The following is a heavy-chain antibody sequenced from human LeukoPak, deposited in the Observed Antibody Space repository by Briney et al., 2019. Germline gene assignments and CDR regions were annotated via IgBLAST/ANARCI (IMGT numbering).Heavy chain of an antibody. V-gene: IGHV5-51*01. J-gene: IGHJ5*02. D-gene: IGHD4-17*01. CDR1: GYDFSTKW. Sequence: ESLKISCQTSGYDFSTKWIGWVRQMPGKGLEWMGIIYPLDSITRYSPSFQGHVTISAGTSINTAYLQWTSLKPSDTAIYYRARLAPDYADYWFDPWGQGTLVTVSS. CDR2: IYPLDSIT. CDR3: ARLAPDYADYWFDP.